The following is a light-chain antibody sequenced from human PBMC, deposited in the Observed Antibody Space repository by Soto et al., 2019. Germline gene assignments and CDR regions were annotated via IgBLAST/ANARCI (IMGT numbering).Light chain of an antibody. CDR2: DAS. J-gene: IGKJ4*01. Sequence: AIQLTQSPSSLSASIGDRVTITCRARQGIGSALAWYQQKPGKPPKLLIFDASTLENGVPSRFSGGGSGTDFTLTISSLQPEDFATYYCLLFNTSPPAFGGGTKVEIK. V-gene: IGKV1-13*02. CDR3: LLFNTSPPA. CDR1: QGIGSA.